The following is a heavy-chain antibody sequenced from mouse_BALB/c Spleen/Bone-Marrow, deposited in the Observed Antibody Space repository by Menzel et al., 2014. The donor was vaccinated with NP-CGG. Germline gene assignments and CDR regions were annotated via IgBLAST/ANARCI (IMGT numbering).Heavy chain of an antibody. Sequence: QVQLQQSGAELVKPGASVRLSCKASGYTFTNYYVYWVKQRPGQGLEWIGEINPSNGGTNFNEKFKSKATLTVDKSSNTTYMQLSGLTSEDPAVYYCTRSGNYLFAYWGQGTLVTVSA. CDR2: INPSNGGT. J-gene: IGHJ3*01. CDR3: TRSGNYLFAY. D-gene: IGHD2-1*01. CDR1: GYTFTNYY. V-gene: IGHV1S81*02.